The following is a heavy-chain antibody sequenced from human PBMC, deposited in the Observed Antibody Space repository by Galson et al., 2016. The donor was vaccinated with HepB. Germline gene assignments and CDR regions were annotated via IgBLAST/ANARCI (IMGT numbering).Heavy chain of an antibody. D-gene: IGHD3-22*01. J-gene: IGHJ6*02. CDR3: AIRLDYYGSRGS. CDR1: GFSFRNYA. Sequence: SLRLSCAASGFSFRNYAMSWVRQAPGKGLEWVSSISDTAGSTYYADSVKGRFTISRDNSRNTLFLQLNSLRAEDTAVYYCAIRLDYYGSRGSWGQGTTVTVSS. CDR2: ISDTAGST. V-gene: IGHV3-23*01.